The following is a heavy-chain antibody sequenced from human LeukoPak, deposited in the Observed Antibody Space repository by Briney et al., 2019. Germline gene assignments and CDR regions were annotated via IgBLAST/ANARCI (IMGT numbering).Heavy chain of an antibody. CDR2: LDTDGTDT. D-gene: IGHD1-26*01. CDR1: GFTFGTYW. V-gene: IGHV3-74*01. J-gene: IGHJ4*02. CDR3: ARGRMGAAPFDY. Sequence: GGSLRLSCAASGFTFGTYWMHWVRQAPGKGLVWVSRLDTDGTDTAYADSVKGRFTISRDNSKNTLYLQMNSLRAEDTAVYYCARGRMGAAPFDYWGQGTLVTVSS.